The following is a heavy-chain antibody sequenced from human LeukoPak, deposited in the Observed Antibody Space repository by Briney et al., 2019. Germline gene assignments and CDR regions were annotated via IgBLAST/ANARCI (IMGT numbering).Heavy chain of an antibody. D-gene: IGHD6-13*01. J-gene: IGHJ3*02. Sequence: PGGSLRLSCAASGFIVSSNYMSWVRQAPGKGLEWVSLFYSGGTTYYADSVKGRFTISRDNSKNTLYLQMNSLRAEDTAVYYCATTSSSDAFDIWGQGTMVTVSS. CDR2: FYSGGTT. V-gene: IGHV3-53*01. CDR1: GFIVSSNY. CDR3: ATTSSSDAFDI.